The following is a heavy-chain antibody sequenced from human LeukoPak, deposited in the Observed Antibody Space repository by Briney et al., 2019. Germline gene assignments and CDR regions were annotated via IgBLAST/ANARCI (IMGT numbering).Heavy chain of an antibody. V-gene: IGHV3-53*01. CDR1: GFTVSSNY. Sequence: GGSLRLSCAASGFTVSSNYMSWVRQAPGKGLEWVSVIYGGGTTYYADSVKGRFTISRDNSKNTLYLQMNRLRAEDTAVYHCARGDNWFDPWGQGTLVTVSS. J-gene: IGHJ5*02. CDR2: IYGGGTT. CDR3: ARGDNWFDP.